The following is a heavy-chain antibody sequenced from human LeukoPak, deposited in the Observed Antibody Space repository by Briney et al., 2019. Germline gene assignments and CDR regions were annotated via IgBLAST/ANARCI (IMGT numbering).Heavy chain of an antibody. CDR2: GFYSRSA. Sequence: SETLSLTCTVSGGSISGSSYYWAWIRQPPGKGLEWIGRGFYSRSAYYNPSLKSRVTISVDTSTNQFSLSLSSVTAADTAVYYCARLRGAMTPVTSDFDYWGQGTLVTVSS. D-gene: IGHD4-17*01. CDR1: GGSISGSSYY. V-gene: IGHV4-39*01. CDR3: ARLRGAMTPVTSDFDY. J-gene: IGHJ4*02.